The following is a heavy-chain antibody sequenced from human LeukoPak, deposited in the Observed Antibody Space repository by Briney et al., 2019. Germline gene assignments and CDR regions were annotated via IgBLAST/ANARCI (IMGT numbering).Heavy chain of an antibody. Sequence: ASVKVSCKASRYTFTSYYMHWVRQAPGQGLEWIGWINPNSGGTNYAQKFQGRVTMTRDTSISTAYMELSRLRSDDTAVYYCARESEVGATRTLGYWGQGTLVTVSS. V-gene: IGHV1-2*02. CDR3: ARESEVGATRTLGY. CDR2: INPNSGGT. CDR1: RYTFTSYY. J-gene: IGHJ4*02. D-gene: IGHD1-26*01.